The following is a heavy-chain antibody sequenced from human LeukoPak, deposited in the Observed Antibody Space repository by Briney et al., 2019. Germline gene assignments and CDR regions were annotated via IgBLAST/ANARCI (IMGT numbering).Heavy chain of an antibody. CDR3: ARVGGHSGTYYDGFDI. CDR1: GDSVSSNSAT. Sequence: SQTLSLTCALSGDSVSSNSATWNWIRQSPSRGLEWLGRTYSRSKWYNEYAVSVRSRITINPDTSKNQFSLQLNSVTPEDTAVYYCARVGGHSGTYYDGFDIWGQGTMVTVSS. V-gene: IGHV6-1*01. J-gene: IGHJ3*02. D-gene: IGHD1-26*01. CDR2: TYSRSKWYN.